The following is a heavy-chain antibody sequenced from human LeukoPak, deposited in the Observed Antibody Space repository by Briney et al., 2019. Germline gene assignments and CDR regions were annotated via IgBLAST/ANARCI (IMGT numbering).Heavy chain of an antibody. CDR1: GDIFSSNSAA. J-gene: IGHJ4*02. CDR3: ARMSYDSKPV. D-gene: IGHD2-8*01. V-gene: IGHV6-1*01. Sequence: SQTLSLTCAISGDIFSSNSAAWNWFRQSPSSGLEWLGRTYYRSKWFNNYAVSVKSRITVSPDSSKNQFSLHLNSVTPEDTAVYYCARMSYDSKPVWGQGTLVTVSS. CDR2: TYYRSKWFN.